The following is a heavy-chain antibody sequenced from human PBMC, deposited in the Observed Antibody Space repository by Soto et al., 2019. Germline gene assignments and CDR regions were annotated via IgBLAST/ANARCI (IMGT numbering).Heavy chain of an antibody. Sequence: GESLKIACKGSGYSFTSYWIGRVRQMPGKGLEWMGIIYPGDSDTRYSPSFQGQVTISADKSISTAYLQWSSLKASDTAMYYCARPWSPRGSGMDVWGQGTTVTVSS. J-gene: IGHJ6*02. D-gene: IGHD1-26*01. CDR1: GYSFTSYW. CDR3: ARPWSPRGSGMDV. V-gene: IGHV5-51*01. CDR2: IYPGDSDT.